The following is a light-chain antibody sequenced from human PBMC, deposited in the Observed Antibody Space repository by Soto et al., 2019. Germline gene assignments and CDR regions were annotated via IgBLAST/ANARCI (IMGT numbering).Light chain of an antibody. J-gene: IGLJ3*02. Sequence: QAVVTQEPSLTVSPGGTVTLTCASSTGAVTSDYYANWFQQKPGQAPRGLIYSTNNIHSWTPARLSGSLLGGKAALTLSGVQPEDEAEYYCLLYYGGTWVFGGGTKLTVL. CDR3: LLYYGGTWV. CDR2: STN. CDR1: TGAVTSDYY. V-gene: IGLV7-43*01.